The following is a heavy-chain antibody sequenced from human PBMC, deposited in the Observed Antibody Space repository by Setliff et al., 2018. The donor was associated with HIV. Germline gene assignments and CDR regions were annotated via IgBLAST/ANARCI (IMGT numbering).Heavy chain of an antibody. D-gene: IGHD6-25*01. V-gene: IGHV1-18*01. J-gene: IGHJ6*03. CDR1: GGTFSSYG. Sequence: ASVKVSCKASGGTFSSYGISWVRQAPGQGLEWMGWISGYNGWTKYPQKFQGRVTMTTDTSTSTVYMELTSLTSDDTAVYYCARWVDDNSEGSYYHYMDVWGNGASVTVSS. CDR2: ISGYNGWT. CDR3: ARWVDDNSEGSYYHYMDV.